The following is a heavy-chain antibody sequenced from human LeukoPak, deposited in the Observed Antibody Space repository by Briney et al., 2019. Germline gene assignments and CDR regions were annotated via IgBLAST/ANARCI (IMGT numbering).Heavy chain of an antibody. D-gene: IGHD6-13*01. J-gene: IGHJ6*03. Sequence: ASVKVSCKASGYTFTSYDINLVRQATGQGLEWMGWMNPNSGNTGYAQKFQGRVTMTRNTSISTAYMELSSLRSEDTAVYYCARGRRIAAAGTTYYYYMDVWGKGTPVTVSS. V-gene: IGHV1-8*01. CDR2: MNPNSGNT. CDR1: GYTFTSYD. CDR3: ARGRRIAAAGTTYYYYMDV.